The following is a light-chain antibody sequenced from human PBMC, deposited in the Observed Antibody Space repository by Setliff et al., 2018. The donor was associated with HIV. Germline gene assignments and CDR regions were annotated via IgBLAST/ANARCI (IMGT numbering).Light chain of an antibody. Sequence: LTQPRSVSGSPGQSVTFSCTGSSSDVGAYNYVSWYQQHPGKAPKLIIYDVTKRPSGVPDRFSGSKSGDTASLTISGLQSEDEADYYCCSYAGTYTYIFGAGTKVTVL. V-gene: IGLV2-11*01. CDR2: DVT. CDR3: CSYAGTYTYI. CDR1: SSDVGAYNY. J-gene: IGLJ1*01.